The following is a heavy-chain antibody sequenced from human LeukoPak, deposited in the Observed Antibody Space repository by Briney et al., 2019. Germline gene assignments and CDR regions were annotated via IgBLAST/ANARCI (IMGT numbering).Heavy chain of an antibody. CDR2: INPADSVT. J-gene: IGHJ4*02. Sequence: GESLKISCGASGYSFSSHGIVWVRQMPGKGLEWMGIINPADSVTIYSPSFQGQVTISADKSITTAYLQWSSLKASDTAMYYCARRYCSGGTCYYFDYWGQGALVTVSS. V-gene: IGHV5-51*01. D-gene: IGHD2-15*01. CDR3: ARRYCSGGTCYYFDY. CDR1: GYSFSSHG.